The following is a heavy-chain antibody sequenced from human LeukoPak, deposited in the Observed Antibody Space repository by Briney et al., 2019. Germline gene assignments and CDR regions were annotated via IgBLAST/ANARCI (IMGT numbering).Heavy chain of an antibody. J-gene: IGHJ6*03. CDR1: GGSFSGYY. Sequence: PSETLSLTCAVYGGSFSGYYWSWIRQPPGKGLEWIGEINHSGSTNYNPSLKSRVTISVDTSKNQFSLKLSSVTAADTAVYYCAFSKVRGRDYMDVWGKGTTVTVSS. CDR3: AFSKVRGRDYMDV. CDR2: INHSGST. D-gene: IGHD3-10*01. V-gene: IGHV4-34*01.